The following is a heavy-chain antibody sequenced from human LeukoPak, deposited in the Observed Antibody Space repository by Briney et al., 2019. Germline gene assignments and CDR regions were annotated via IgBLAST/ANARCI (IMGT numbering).Heavy chain of an antibody. V-gene: IGHV3-30*03. CDR2: ISYDGSNK. J-gene: IGHJ4*02. Sequence: GGSLRLSCAASGFTFSDYYMSWIRQAPGKGLEWVAVISYDGSNKYYADSVKGRFTISRDNSKNTLYLQMNSLRAEDTAVYYCARGPPVAAAGTRGCFDYWGQGTLVTVSS. CDR3: ARGPPVAAAGTRGCFDY. D-gene: IGHD6-13*01. CDR1: GFTFSDYY.